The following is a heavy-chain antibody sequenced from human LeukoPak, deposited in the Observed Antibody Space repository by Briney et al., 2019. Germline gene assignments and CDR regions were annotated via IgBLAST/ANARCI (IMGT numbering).Heavy chain of an antibody. CDR1: GSTVSSNY. V-gene: IGHV3-66*01. Sequence: GGSLRLSCAASGSTVSSNYMSWVRQAPGKGLEWVSVIYSGGSTYYADSVKGRFTISRDNSKNTLYLQMNSLRAEDTAVYYCARAGNALDGKDVWGQGTTVTVSS. CDR3: ARAGNALDGKDV. CDR2: IYSGGST. D-gene: IGHD4-23*01. J-gene: IGHJ6*02.